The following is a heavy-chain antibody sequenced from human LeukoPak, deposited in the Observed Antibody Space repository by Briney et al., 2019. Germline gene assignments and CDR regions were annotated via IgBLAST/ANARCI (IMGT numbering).Heavy chain of an antibody. D-gene: IGHD3-16*02. Sequence: PGGSLRLSCAASGFTFSSYAMSWVRQAPGKGLEWVSAISGSGGSTYYVDSVKGRFTISRDNSKNTLYLQMNSLRAEDTAVYYCAKPPGSFYRYYFDYWGQGTLVTVSS. CDR3: AKPPGSFYRYYFDY. V-gene: IGHV3-23*01. J-gene: IGHJ4*02. CDR1: GFTFSSYA. CDR2: ISGSGGST.